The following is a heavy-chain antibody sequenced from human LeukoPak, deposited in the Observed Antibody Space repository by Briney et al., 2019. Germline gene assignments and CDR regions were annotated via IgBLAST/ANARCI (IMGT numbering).Heavy chain of an antibody. V-gene: IGHV3-21*01. CDR2: ISSSSSYI. CDR1: GFTFSSYS. CDR3: ATEPHKLDVDMVAT. D-gene: IGHD5-12*01. J-gene: IGHJ5*02. Sequence: GGSLRLSCAASGFTFSSYSMNWVRQAPGKGLEWVSSISSSSSYIYYADSVKGRFTISRDNATNSLYLQMNSLRAEDTAVYYCATEPHKLDVDMVATWGQGTLVTVSS.